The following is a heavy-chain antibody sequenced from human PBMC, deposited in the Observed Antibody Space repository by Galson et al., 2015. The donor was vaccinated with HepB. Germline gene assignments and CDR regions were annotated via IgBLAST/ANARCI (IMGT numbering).Heavy chain of an antibody. Sequence: SLRLSCAASGFTFGDYAMSWVRQAPGKGLEWVGFIRSKAYGGTTEYAASVKGRFTISRDDSKSIAYLQMNSLKTEDTAVYYCTRDRGEGSFTMVRGVITYYYYGMDVWGQGTTVTVSS. D-gene: IGHD3-10*01. CDR3: TRDRGEGSFTMVRGVITYYYYGMDV. J-gene: IGHJ6*02. V-gene: IGHV3-49*04. CDR1: GFTFGDYA. CDR2: IRSKAYGGTT.